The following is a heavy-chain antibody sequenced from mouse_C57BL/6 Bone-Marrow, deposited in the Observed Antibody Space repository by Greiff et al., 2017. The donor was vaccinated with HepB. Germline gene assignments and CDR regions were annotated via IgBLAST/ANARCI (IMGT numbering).Heavy chain of an antibody. CDR3: ARDSHYGSGPRRYFDV. CDR1: GFSLTSYG. Sequence: QVQLQQSGPGLVQPSQSLSITCTVSGFSLTSYGVHWVRQSPGKGLEWLGVIWSGGSTDYNAAFISRLSISKDNSKSQVFFKMNSLQADDTAIYYCARDSHYGSGPRRYFDVWGTGTTVTVSS. V-gene: IGHV2-2*01. J-gene: IGHJ1*03. CDR2: IWSGGST. D-gene: IGHD1-1*01.